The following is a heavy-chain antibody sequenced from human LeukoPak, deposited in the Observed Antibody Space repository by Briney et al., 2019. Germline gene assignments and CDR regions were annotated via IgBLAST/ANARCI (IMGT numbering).Heavy chain of an antibody. CDR1: GGSISSGSYY. D-gene: IGHD2-2*02. J-gene: IGHJ3*02. CDR3: ARDLGYCSSTSCYNAFDI. Sequence: PSETLSVTCTVSGGSISSGSYYWSWIRQPPGKGLEWIGYIYYSGSTNYNPSLESRVTISVDTSKNQFSLKLSSVTAADTAVYYCARDLGYCSSTSCYNAFDIWGQGTMVTVSS. CDR2: IYYSGST. V-gene: IGHV4-61*01.